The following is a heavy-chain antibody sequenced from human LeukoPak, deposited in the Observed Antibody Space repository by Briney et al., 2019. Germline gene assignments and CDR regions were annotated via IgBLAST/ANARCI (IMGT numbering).Heavy chain of an antibody. J-gene: IGHJ4*02. CDR3: ARDGSLPDY. CDR1: EFTFGSHW. D-gene: IGHD5-12*01. CDR2: INSDGSST. V-gene: IGHV3-74*01. Sequence: GGSLRLSCAASEFTFGSHWMHWVRQAPGKGLVWVSYINSDGSSTTYADYVKGRFTISRDNAKNMLYLQMNSLRAEDTAVYYCARDGSLPDYWGQGTLVTVSS.